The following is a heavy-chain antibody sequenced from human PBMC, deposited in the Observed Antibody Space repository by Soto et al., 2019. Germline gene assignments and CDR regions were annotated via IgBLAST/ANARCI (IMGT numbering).Heavy chain of an antibody. Sequence: GGSLRLSCTASGFTFGDYAMSWFRQAPGKGLEWVGFIRSKAYGGTTEYAASVKGRFTISRDHSKSIAYLQMNSLKTEDTAVYYCTRAPPLYCTNGVCSVDWFDPWGQGTLVTVSS. CDR3: TRAPPLYCTNGVCSVDWFDP. D-gene: IGHD2-8*01. CDR1: GFTFGDYA. V-gene: IGHV3-49*03. CDR2: IRSKAYGGTT. J-gene: IGHJ5*02.